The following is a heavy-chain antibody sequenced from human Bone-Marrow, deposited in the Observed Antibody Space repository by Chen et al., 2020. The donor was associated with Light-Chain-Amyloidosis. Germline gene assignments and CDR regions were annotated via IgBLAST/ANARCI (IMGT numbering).Heavy chain of an antibody. CDR1: GYTFPNYW. Sequence: EVQLEQSGPDVKKPGESLKISCKGSGYTFPNYWIGWVRQMPGKGLEWMGVIYPDDSDARYSPSFEGQVTISADKSITTAYRQWRSLKASDTAMYYCARRRDGYNFDYWGQGTLVTVSS. D-gene: IGHD5-12*01. CDR2: IYPDDSDA. CDR3: ARRRDGYNFDY. V-gene: IGHV5-51*01. J-gene: IGHJ4*02.